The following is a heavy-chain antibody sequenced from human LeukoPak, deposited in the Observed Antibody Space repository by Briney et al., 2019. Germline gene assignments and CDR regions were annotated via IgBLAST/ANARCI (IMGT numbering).Heavy chain of an antibody. D-gene: IGHD4-17*01. CDR2: IRYDGSNK. CDR1: GFTFSSYG. V-gene: IGHV3-30*02. Sequence: GGSLRLSCAASGFTFSSYGMHWVRQAPGKGLEWVAFIRYDGSNKYYADSVKGRFTISRDNSKNTLYLQMNSLRAEDTAVYYCARDLTPTVTTDILPWGQGTLVTVSS. CDR3: ARDLTPTVTTDILP. J-gene: IGHJ5*02.